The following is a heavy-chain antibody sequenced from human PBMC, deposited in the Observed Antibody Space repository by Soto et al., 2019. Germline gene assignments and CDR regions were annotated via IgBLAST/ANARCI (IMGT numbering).Heavy chain of an antibody. J-gene: IGHJ4*02. V-gene: IGHV3-23*01. D-gene: IGHD2-2*01. CDR2: INGSGGST. Sequence: GGSLRLSCAASGFTFSSYAMSWVRQAPGKGLEWVSAINGSGGSTYYADSVKGRFTISRDNSKNTLYLQMNSMRAEDTAVYYCAKVAYCSSTSCPRGLDYWGQGTLVTVSS. CDR1: GFTFSSYA. CDR3: AKVAYCSSTSCPRGLDY.